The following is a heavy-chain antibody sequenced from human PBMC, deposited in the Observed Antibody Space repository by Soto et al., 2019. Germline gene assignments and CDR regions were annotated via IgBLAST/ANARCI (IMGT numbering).Heavy chain of an antibody. CDR2: IYPGDSDT. J-gene: IGHJ6*02. D-gene: IGHD1-26*01. CDR1: GYSFTSYW. Sequence: PGESLKISCKGSGYSFTSYWIGWVRQMPGKGLEWMGIIYPGDSDTRYSPSFQGQVTISADKSISTAYLQWSSLKASDTAMYYCASHSELLGNYYYYGIDVWGQGTTVTVSS. V-gene: IGHV5-51*01. CDR3: ASHSELLGNYYYYGIDV.